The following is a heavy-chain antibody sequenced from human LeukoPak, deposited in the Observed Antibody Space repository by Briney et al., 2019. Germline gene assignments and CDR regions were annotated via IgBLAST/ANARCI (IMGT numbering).Heavy chain of an antibody. J-gene: IGHJ6*02. CDR3: AREVVESSITMVRGVIMTYYYYGMDV. CDR1: GFTVSSNY. Sequence: PGGSLRLSCAASGFTVSSNYMSWVRQAPGKGLEWVSVIYSGGSTYYADSVKGRFTISRDNSKNTLYLQMNSLRAEDTAVYYCAREVVESSITMVRGVIMTYYYYGMDVWGQGTTVTVSS. D-gene: IGHD3-10*01. V-gene: IGHV3-66*01. CDR2: IYSGGST.